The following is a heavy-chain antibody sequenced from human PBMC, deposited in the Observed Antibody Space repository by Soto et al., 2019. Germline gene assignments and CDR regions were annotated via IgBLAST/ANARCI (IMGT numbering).Heavy chain of an antibody. CDR1: GLTFNGYW. Sequence: PGGSLRLSCAASGLTFNGYWMHWARHAPGKGLVWVSHINTDGSNTNYADSVKGRFTISRDNAKSTLFLQMNSLRDEDTAVYYCAREFCSGGNCYTYYFDPWGQGIPVTVSS. J-gene: IGHJ5*02. CDR2: INTDGSNT. D-gene: IGHD2-15*01. V-gene: IGHV3-74*01. CDR3: AREFCSGGNCYTYYFDP.